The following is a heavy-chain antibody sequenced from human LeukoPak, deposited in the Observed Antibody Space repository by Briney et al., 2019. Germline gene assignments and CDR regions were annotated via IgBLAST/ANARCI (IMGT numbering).Heavy chain of an antibody. Sequence: SETLSLTCAVYGGSLSGYYWHWIRQPPGKGLEWIGEISRSGSTNYNPSLKSRVTISIDTSKDQFSLKLSSVTAADTAVYYCATIFPGDPNWFEPWGQGTLVTVSS. D-gene: IGHD3-3*02. J-gene: IGHJ5*02. CDR1: GGSLSGYY. CDR3: ATIFPGDPNWFEP. CDR2: ISRSGST. V-gene: IGHV4-34*01.